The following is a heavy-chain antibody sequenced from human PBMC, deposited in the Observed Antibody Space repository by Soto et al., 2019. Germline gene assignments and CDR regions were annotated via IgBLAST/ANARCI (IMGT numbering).Heavy chain of an antibody. CDR3: ARAMGCSGGSCYHNDAFDI. CDR2: IYYSGST. Sequence: SETLSLTCTVSGGSISSYYWSWIRQPPGKGLEWIGYIYYSGSTNYNPSLKSRVTISVDTSKNQFSLKLSSVTAADTAVYYCARAMGCSGGSCYHNDAFDIWGQGTMVTVSS. V-gene: IGHV4-59*01. J-gene: IGHJ3*02. D-gene: IGHD2-15*01. CDR1: GGSISSYY.